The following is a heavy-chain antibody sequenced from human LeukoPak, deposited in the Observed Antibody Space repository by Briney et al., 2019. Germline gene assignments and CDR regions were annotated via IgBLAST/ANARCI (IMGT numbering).Heavy chain of an antibody. Sequence: ASVKVSCKASGYTFTSYYMHWVRQAPGLGLEWMGIINPSGGSTSYAQKFQGRVTMTRDTSTSTVYTELSSLRSEDTAVYYCARLGYCSSTSCSDPSVNWFDPWGQGTLVTVSS. D-gene: IGHD2-2*01. J-gene: IGHJ5*02. CDR3: ARLGYCSSTSCSDPSVNWFDP. CDR1: GYTFTSYY. CDR2: INPSGGST. V-gene: IGHV1-46*01.